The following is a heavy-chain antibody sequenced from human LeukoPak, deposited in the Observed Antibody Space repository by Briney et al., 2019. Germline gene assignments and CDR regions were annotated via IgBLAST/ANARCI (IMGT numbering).Heavy chain of an antibody. Sequence: ASVKVSCKASGYTFTSYGISWVRQAPGQGLEWMGWISAYNGNTNYAQKLQGRVTMTTDTSTSTAYMELRSLRSDDTAVYYCARGGSAYYDILKVVAAIGDYWGQGNLVTVSS. CDR3: ARGGSAYYDILKVVAAIGDY. CDR2: ISAYNGNT. D-gene: IGHD3-9*01. J-gene: IGHJ4*02. CDR1: GYTFTSYG. V-gene: IGHV1-18*01.